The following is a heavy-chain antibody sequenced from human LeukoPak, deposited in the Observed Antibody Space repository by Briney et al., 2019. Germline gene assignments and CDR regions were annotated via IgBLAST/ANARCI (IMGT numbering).Heavy chain of an antibody. CDR2: IRSKAYGGTT. CDR3: TRAYTQLGFDP. V-gene: IGHV3-49*03. D-gene: IGHD2-2*01. Sequence: GRSLRLSCTASGFTFGDYAMSWFRQAPGKGLAWVGFIRSKAYGGTTEYAASVKGRFTISRDDSKSIAYLQLNSLKTEDTAVYYCTRAYTQLGFDPWGQGTLVTVSS. CDR1: GFTFGDYA. J-gene: IGHJ5*02.